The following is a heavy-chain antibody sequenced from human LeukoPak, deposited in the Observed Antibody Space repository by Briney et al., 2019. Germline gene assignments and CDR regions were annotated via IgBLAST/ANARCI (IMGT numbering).Heavy chain of an antibody. V-gene: IGHV4-34*01. Sequence: SETLSLTCAVYGGSFSGYYWSWIRQPPGKGLEWIGEINHSGSTNYNPSLKSRVTISVDTSKNQFPLKLSSVTAADTAVYYCARRRKAAQRTLFDYWGQGTLATVSS. J-gene: IGHJ4*02. CDR3: ARRRKAAQRTLFDY. D-gene: IGHD2-15*01. CDR1: GGSFSGYY. CDR2: INHSGST.